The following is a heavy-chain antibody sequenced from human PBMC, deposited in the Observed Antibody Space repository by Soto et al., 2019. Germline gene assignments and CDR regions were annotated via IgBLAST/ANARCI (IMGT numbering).Heavy chain of an antibody. Sequence: QLQLQESGPGLVKPSETLSLTCTVSGDSISSSSYYWGWIRQPPGKGLEWIGSINYSGSTYYNPSLKSRVTISVDTSQNQFSLKLASVPAADTAVYYCARERLVSAINYCYFYMDVWGKGATVTVSS. CDR1: GDSISSSSYY. CDR3: ARERLVSAINYCYFYMDV. J-gene: IGHJ6*03. CDR2: INYSGST. D-gene: IGHD2-21*02. V-gene: IGHV4-39*01.